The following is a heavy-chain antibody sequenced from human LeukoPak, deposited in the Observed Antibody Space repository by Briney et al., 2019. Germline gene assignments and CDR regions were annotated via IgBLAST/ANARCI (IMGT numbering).Heavy chain of an antibody. V-gene: IGHV3-7*05. Sequence: PGGSLRLSCAASGFTFSSYWMSWVRQAPGKGLERVANIKQDGSEKYYVDSVKGRFTISRDNAKNSLYLQMSSLRAEDTAVYYCAAHYYDSSGSYYWGQGTLVTVSS. CDR3: AAHYYDSSGSYY. J-gene: IGHJ4*02. D-gene: IGHD3-22*01. CDR1: GFTFSSYW. CDR2: IKQDGSEK.